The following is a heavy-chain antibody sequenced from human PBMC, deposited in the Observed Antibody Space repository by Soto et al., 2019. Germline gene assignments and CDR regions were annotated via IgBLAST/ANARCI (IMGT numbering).Heavy chain of an antibody. CDR3: ARDSVTIFGVEDYYYYYGMDV. CDR2: ISAYNGNT. CDR1: GYTFTSYG. V-gene: IGHV1-18*01. D-gene: IGHD3-3*01. Sequence: ASVKVSCKASGYTFTSYGISWVRQAPGQGLEWMGWISAYNGNTNYAQKLQGRVTMTTDTSTSTAYMELRSLRSDDTAVYYCARDSVTIFGVEDYYYYYGMDVWGQGTTVTVSS. J-gene: IGHJ6*02.